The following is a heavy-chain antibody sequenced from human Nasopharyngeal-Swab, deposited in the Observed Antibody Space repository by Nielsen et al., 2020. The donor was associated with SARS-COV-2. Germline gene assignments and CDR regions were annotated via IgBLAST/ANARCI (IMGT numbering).Heavy chain of an antibody. Sequence: SETLSLTCTASGCSISSYYWSWIRQPPGKGLEWIGYIYYSGSTNYNPSLKSRVTISVDTSKNQFSLKLSSVTAADTAVYYCARGLVRSLNSYYYYMDVWGKGTTVTVSS. CDR3: ARGLVRSLNSYYYYMDV. J-gene: IGHJ6*03. CDR2: IYYSGST. CDR1: GCSISSYY. V-gene: IGHV4-59*01. D-gene: IGHD6-6*01.